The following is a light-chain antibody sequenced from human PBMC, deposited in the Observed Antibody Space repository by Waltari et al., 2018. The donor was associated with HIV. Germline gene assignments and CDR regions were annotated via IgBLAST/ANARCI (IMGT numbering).Light chain of an antibody. CDR1: HDISNS. V-gene: IGKV1-33*01. J-gene: IGKJ3*01. Sequence: DIQMTQSPSSLSASLGNRVTNTCQASHDISNSLNWYQQKPGKAPRLLIYDASNLETGVPPRFSGSGSGIHFTLSINSLQPEDLGTYFCQHYDNLPPGITFGPGTRVDLK. CDR2: DAS. CDR3: QHYDNLPPGIT.